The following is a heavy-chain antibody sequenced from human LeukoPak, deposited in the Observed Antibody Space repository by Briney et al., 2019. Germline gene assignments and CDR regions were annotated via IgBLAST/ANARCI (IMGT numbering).Heavy chain of an antibody. Sequence: SETLSLTFTVSGGSISSYYWSWIRQPPGKGLEWIGYIYYSGSTNYNPSLKSRVTISVDTSKNQFSLKLSSVTAADTAVYYCARELTPGYFDYWGQGTLVTVSS. D-gene: IGHD2-15*01. J-gene: IGHJ4*02. CDR3: ARELTPGYFDY. CDR2: IYYSGST. CDR1: GGSISSYY. V-gene: IGHV4-59*01.